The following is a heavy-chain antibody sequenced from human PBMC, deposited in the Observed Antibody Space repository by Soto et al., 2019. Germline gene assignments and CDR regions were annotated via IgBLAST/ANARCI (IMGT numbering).Heavy chain of an antibody. Sequence: GESLKISCKGSGYSFTSYWIGWVRQMPGKGLEWMGIIYPGDSDTRYSPSFQGQVTISADKSISTAYLQWSSLKASDTAMYYCARRLGYCSSTSCYTSYYYYYGMHVCGQGTTVTVSS. CDR1: GYSFTSYW. J-gene: IGHJ6*02. CDR2: IYPGDSDT. D-gene: IGHD2-2*02. V-gene: IGHV5-51*01. CDR3: ARRLGYCSSTSCYTSYYYYYGMHV.